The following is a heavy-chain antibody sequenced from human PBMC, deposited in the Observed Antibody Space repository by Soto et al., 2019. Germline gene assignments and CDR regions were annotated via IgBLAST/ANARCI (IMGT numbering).Heavy chain of an antibody. CDR2: IYYSGST. CDR1: GGSISSYY. V-gene: IGHV4-59*08. J-gene: IGHJ4*02. D-gene: IGHD3-10*01. CDR3: ARHYGSGSYPLDY. Sequence: SETLSLTCTVSGGSISSYYWSWIRQPPGKGLEWIGYIYYSGSTNYNPSLKSRVTLSVDTSKNQFSLKMNSVTAAGTAVYYCARHYGSGSYPLDYWGQGTLVTV.